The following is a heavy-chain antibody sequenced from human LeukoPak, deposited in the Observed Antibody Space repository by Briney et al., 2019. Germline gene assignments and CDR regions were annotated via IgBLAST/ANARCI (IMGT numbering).Heavy chain of an antibody. D-gene: IGHD3-16*02. V-gene: IGHV4-59*01. CDR3: ARVDYRITNYFDY. Sequence: SSETLSLTCTVSGVSITNYHWSWIRQPPGKGLEWIGYIFYSGSTNYNPSVKSRVTISVDTSENQFSLRLSSVTAADTAVYYCARVDYRITNYFDYWGQGALVTVSS. CDR2: IFYSGST. CDR1: GVSITNYH. J-gene: IGHJ4*02.